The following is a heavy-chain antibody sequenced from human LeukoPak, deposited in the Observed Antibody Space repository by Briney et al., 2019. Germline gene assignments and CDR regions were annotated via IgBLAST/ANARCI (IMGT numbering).Heavy chain of an antibody. CDR3: AVLVRYYYYGMDV. V-gene: IGHV3-74*01. CDR1: GFTFSSYW. J-gene: IGHJ6*02. D-gene: IGHD6-13*01. CDR2: INSDGSST. Sequence: GGSLRLSCAASGFTFSSYWMHWVRQAPGKGLVWVSRINSDGSSTSYADSVKGRFTISRDNAKNMLYLQMNSLRAEDTAVYYCAVLVRYYYYGMDVWGQGTTVTVSS.